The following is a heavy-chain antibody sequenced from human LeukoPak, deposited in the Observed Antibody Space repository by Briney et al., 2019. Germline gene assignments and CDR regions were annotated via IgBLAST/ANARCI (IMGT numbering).Heavy chain of an antibody. CDR3: ARGNVYYYMNV. D-gene: IGHD1-1*01. CDR2: IHSGDTT. J-gene: IGHJ6*03. V-gene: IGHV3-66*02. Sequence: GGSLRLSCEASGFTVSSNYMTWVRQAPGKGLEWVSFIHSGDTTYYADSVKGRFTISRDNSKNTLYLQMNSLRPEDTAVYYCARGNVYYYMNVWGTGNPGHRLL. CDR1: GFTVSSNY.